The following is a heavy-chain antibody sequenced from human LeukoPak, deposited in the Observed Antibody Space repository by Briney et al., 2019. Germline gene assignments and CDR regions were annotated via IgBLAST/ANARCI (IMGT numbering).Heavy chain of an antibody. CDR1: GVSISSDY. CDR3: ARRLRQNLFDP. Sequence: SETLSLTCTVSGVSISSDYWSWIRLPPGKGLEWIGYIYYSGSSNYNPSLKSRVTMSVDMSKNQFPLKLTSVTAADTAVYYCARRLRQNLFDPWGQGTLVTVSS. V-gene: IGHV4-59*08. D-gene: IGHD4-17*01. J-gene: IGHJ5*02. CDR2: IYYSGSS.